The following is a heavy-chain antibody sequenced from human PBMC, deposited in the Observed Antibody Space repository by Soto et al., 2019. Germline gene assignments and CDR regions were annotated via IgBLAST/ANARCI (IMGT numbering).Heavy chain of an antibody. CDR3: AKGSGYDYTYYYHCYMDV. CDR2: ISGAGGST. Sequence: GGSLRLSCAASGLTFINYPMSWVRQAPGKGLEWVSSISGAGGSTYYADSVKGRFTISRDNSKNTLYLQVNSLRADDTAVYYCAKGSGYDYTYYYHCYMDVWGKGTTVTVSS. J-gene: IGHJ6*03. D-gene: IGHD5-12*01. V-gene: IGHV3-23*01. CDR1: GLTFINYP.